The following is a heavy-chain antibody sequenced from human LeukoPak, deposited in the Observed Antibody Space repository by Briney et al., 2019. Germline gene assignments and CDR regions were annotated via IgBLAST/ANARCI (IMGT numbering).Heavy chain of an antibody. CDR3: ARHTLFNPMFFDY. D-gene: IGHD3-10*02. CDR1: GGSISSYY. Sequence: SETLSLTCTVSGGSISSYYWSWIRQPPGKGLEWIGYIYYSGSTNYNPSLKSRVTISVDTSKNQFSLKLSSVTAADTAVYYCARHTLFNPMFFDYWGQGTLVTVSS. CDR2: IYYSGST. J-gene: IGHJ4*02. V-gene: IGHV4-59*08.